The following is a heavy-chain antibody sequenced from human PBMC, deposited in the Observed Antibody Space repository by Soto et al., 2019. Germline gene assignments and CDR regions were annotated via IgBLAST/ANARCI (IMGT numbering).Heavy chain of an antibody. Sequence: EVQLVESGGGLVQPGRSLRLSCAASGFTFDDYAMHWVRQRPGKGLEWVSGIDWNSGSVDYAGSLKGRFTIYRDNADKALYLQMRSLRADDTAFYYCVTVRGPYQVKYGMDVWGQGTTVTVSS. J-gene: IGHJ6*02. CDR3: VTVRGPYQVKYGMDV. D-gene: IGHD2-21*01. CDR1: GFTFDDYA. V-gene: IGHV3-9*01. CDR2: IDWNSGSV.